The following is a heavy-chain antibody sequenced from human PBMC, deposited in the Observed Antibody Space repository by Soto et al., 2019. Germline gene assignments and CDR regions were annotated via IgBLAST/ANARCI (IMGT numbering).Heavy chain of an antibody. D-gene: IGHD3-22*01. Sequence: GSLRLSCAASGFKFGDYAMTWVRQAPGKGLEWVGFIRNNGYGGTANYAASVKGRFTISRGDSKTIAYLQMNSLKTEDTAVYYCIRGSFGYYGPWGQGTLVTVSS. CDR2: IRNNGYGGTA. CDR3: IRGSFGYYGP. CDR1: GFKFGDYA. V-gene: IGHV3-49*04. J-gene: IGHJ5*02.